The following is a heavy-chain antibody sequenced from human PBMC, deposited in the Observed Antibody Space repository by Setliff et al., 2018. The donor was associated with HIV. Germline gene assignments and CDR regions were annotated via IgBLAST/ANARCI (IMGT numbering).Heavy chain of an antibody. CDR2: IFASGNT. D-gene: IGHD3-16*01. V-gene: IGHV4-4*07. Sequence: SETLSLTCTVSGGSINSFYWNWVRQPAGRGLEWIGRIFASGNTNYNPSLKSRVTMSVDTSKNQFSLNLNSVTAADTAVYFCARGGAVSADFDSWGQGTLVTVSS. CDR3: ARGGAVSADFDS. J-gene: IGHJ5*01. CDR1: GGSINSFY.